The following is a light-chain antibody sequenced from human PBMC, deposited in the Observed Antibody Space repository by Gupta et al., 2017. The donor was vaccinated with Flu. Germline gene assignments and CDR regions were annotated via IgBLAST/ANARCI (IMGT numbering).Light chain of an antibody. CDR1: QRISSY. CDR3: HQTDCNHSFI. CDR2: AAS. Sequence: DIKMTHSPSSLSESVGDRVTITCRASQRISSYLNWYQQKPGKAPKLLISAASRLQSGVQSRFGGCGLAKDVALTSSRRLQEEFATSYSHQTDCNHSFIFGQGTKMDIK. J-gene: IGKJ2*01. V-gene: IGKV1-39*01.